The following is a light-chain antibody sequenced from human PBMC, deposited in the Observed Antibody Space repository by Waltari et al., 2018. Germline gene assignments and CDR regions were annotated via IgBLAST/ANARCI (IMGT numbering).Light chain of an antibody. Sequence: ITCRASQGSSNSLAWYQQRAGKAPKLLLSGAVRLESGVPSRFSGSGSGTDYTLTISSLQPEDFATYYCQQYYTMWTFGQGTKVEVK. J-gene: IGKJ1*01. CDR1: QGSSNS. CDR3: QQYYTMWT. V-gene: IGKV1-NL1*01. CDR2: GAV.